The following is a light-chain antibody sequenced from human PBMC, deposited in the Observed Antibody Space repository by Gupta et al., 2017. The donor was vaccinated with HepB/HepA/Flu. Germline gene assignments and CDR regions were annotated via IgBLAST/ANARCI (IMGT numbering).Light chain of an antibody. CDR1: SSDVGYCNY. J-gene: IGLJ1*01. V-gene: IGLV2-14*03. Sequence: QSALTQPASVSGSPGPPITISCTGTSSDVGYCNYVSWYQPHPGKAPKLLIYDVTNRPSGVSNRFSGSKSGNTASLTISGRQAEDEADYYCSSCTTSNTYFFGTRTKVTVL. CDR3: SSCTTSNTYF. CDR2: DVT.